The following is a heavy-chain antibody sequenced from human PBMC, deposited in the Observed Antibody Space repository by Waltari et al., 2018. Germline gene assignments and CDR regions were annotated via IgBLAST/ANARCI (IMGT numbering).Heavy chain of an antibody. J-gene: IGHJ2*01. D-gene: IGHD1-26*01. CDR2: IYHSGST. Sequence: QVQLQESGPGLGKPSETLSLTCAVSGYPISSGYYWGWIRQPPGKGLEWIGSIYHSGSTYDRPSLKSRVTISVDKSKNQFSLKVTSLTAADTAIYYCARGSFDSDSYFDVWGRGTLVTVSS. CDR3: ARGSFDSDSYFDV. V-gene: IGHV4-38-2*01. CDR1: GYPISSGYY.